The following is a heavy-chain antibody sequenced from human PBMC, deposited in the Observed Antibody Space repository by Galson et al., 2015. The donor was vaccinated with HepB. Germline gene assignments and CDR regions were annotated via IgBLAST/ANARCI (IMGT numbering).Heavy chain of an antibody. V-gene: IGHV3-21*01. CDR3: ARDRSYGGNFYYYYGMDV. CDR1: GFTFSSYS. D-gene: IGHD4-23*01. CDR2: ISSSSSYI. Sequence: LRLSCAASGFTFSSYSMNWVRQAPGKGLEWVSSISSSSSYIYYADSVKGRFTISRDNAKNSLYLQMNSLRAEDTAVYYCARDRSYGGNFYYYYGMDVWGQGTTVTVSS. J-gene: IGHJ6*02.